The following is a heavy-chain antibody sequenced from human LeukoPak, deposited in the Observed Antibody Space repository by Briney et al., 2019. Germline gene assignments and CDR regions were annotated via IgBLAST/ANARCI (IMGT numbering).Heavy chain of an antibody. V-gene: IGHV3-7*01. D-gene: IGHD3-10*01. CDR1: GFTFSSYW. CDR3: ARVYYYTSGSRWGDYFDY. CDR2: IKPDGSEK. Sequence: GGSLRLSCAASGFTFSSYWMSWVRQAPGKGLEGVANIKPDGSEKYYVDSVKGRFTISRDNAKNSLYLQMNSLRAEDTAVYYCARVYYYTSGSRWGDYFDYWGQGTLVTVSS. J-gene: IGHJ4*02.